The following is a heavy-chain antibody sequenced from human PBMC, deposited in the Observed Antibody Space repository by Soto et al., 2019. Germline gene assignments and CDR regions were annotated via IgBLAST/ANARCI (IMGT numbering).Heavy chain of an antibody. CDR3: ARATVTNDIDY. CDR1: GGSISSYY. V-gene: IGHV4-59*08. Sequence: SETLSLTCTVSGGSISSYYWSWIRQPPGKGLEWIGYIYYSGSTNYNPSLKSRVTISVDTSKNQFSLKLSSVTAADTAVYYCARATVTNDIDYWGQGTLVNVSS. CDR2: IYYSGST. D-gene: IGHD4-17*01. J-gene: IGHJ4*02.